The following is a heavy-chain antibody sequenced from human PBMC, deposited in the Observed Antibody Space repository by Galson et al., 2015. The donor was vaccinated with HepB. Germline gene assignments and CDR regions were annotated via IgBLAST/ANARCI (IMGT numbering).Heavy chain of an antibody. J-gene: IGHJ4*02. CDR3: ARERDYGDYGGFDY. CDR2: ISSSSSYI. Sequence: SLRLSCAASGFTFSSYSMNWVRQAPGKGLEWVSSISSSSSYIYYADSVKGRFTISRDNAKNSLYLQMNSLRAEDTAVYYCARERDYGDYGGFDYWGQGTLVTVSS. V-gene: IGHV3-21*01. CDR1: GFTFSSYS. D-gene: IGHD4-17*01.